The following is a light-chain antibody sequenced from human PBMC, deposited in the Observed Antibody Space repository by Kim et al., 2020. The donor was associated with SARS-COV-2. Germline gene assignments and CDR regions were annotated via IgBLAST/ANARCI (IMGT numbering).Light chain of an antibody. Sequence: AVGQTVRITCQGDSLRSYYASWYQQKPGQAPVLVFYGKNKRPSGIPDRFSGSYSGNTASLTITAAQAEDEADYYCNSRESSANHWMFGGGTQLTVL. V-gene: IGLV3-19*01. CDR1: SLRSYY. CDR2: GKN. J-gene: IGLJ3*02. CDR3: NSRESSANHWM.